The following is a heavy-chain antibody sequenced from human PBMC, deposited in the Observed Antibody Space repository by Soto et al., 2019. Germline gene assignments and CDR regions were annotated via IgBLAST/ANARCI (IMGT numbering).Heavy chain of an antibody. CDR1: GGSISVYY. D-gene: IGHD3-10*02. CDR2: IYNSGST. Sequence: QVQLQESGPGLVKPSETLSLTCTVSGGSISVYYWSWIRQPPGKGLEWIGYIYNSGSTNSNPSLKSRVTISVATSKNQFSLNLSSVTAADTAVYYCARVLSGVVDHHFDYWGQGTLVTVSS. V-gene: IGHV4-59*01. CDR3: ARVLSGVVDHHFDY. J-gene: IGHJ4*02.